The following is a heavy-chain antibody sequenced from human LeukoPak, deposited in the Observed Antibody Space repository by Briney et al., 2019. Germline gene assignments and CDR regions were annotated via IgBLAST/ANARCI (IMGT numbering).Heavy chain of an antibody. D-gene: IGHD6-19*01. V-gene: IGHV5-51*01. CDR2: IFPADSDT. CDR3: ARAMSVAGIFNWFDP. J-gene: IGHJ5*02. Sequence: GGSLKISCKGSGYSFTSYWIGWVRQMPGKGLEWMGIIFPADSDTRYSPSFQGQVTISADKSITTAYLQWSSLEASDTAMYYCARAMSVAGIFNWFDPWGQGTLVTVSS. CDR1: GYSFTSYW.